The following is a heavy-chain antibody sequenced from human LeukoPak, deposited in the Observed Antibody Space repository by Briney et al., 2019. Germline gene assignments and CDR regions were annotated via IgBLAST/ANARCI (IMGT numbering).Heavy chain of an antibody. D-gene: IGHD1-26*01. CDR3: ARGVGATVGINAFDI. CDR1: GGTFSSYA. V-gene: IGHV1-69*01. Sequence: ASVKVSCKASGGTFSSYAISWVRQAPGQGLEWMGGIIPIFGTANYAQKFQGRVTITADESTSTAYVELSSLRSEDTAVYYCARGVGATVGINAFDIWGQGTMVTVSS. CDR2: IIPIFGTA. J-gene: IGHJ3*02.